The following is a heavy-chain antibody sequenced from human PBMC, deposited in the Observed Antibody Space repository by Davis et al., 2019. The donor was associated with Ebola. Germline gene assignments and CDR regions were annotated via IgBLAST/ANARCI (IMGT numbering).Heavy chain of an antibody. CDR2: IYYSGST. D-gene: IGHD2-2*01. CDR1: GGSISSSSYY. CDR3: ARVRIVVGYYYYGMDV. Sequence: MPGGSLSLSCTVSGGSISSSSYYWGWIRQPPGKGLEWIGSIYYSGSTYYNPSLKSRVTISVDTSKNQFSLKLSSVTAAETAVYYCARVRIVVGYYYYGMDVWGQGTTVTVSS. V-gene: IGHV4-39*01. J-gene: IGHJ6*02.